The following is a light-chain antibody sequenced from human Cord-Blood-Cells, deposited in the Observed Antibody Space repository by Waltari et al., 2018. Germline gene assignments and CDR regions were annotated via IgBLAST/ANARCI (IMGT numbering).Light chain of an antibody. CDR1: SSDVWGYNL. Sequence: QSALPPPASASGSPGQSNTIPCHRTSSDVWGYNLVSWYQQHPGKAPQLMLYAGRMRPSGASNRFSGSKSGNTASLTISGLQAEDEADYYCCSYAGSSTYVFVSGTKVTVL. V-gene: IGLV2-23*01. CDR3: CSYAGSSTYV. J-gene: IGLJ1*01. CDR2: AGR.